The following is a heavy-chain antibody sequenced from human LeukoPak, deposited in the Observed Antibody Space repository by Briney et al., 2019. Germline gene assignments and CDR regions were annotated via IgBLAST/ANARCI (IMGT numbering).Heavy chain of an antibody. CDR3: TTDGIAVAGYFDY. CDR2: IKSKTDGGTK. V-gene: IGHV3-15*01. Sequence: PGGSLRLSCAASGFTFSNAWMNWVRHTPGKGLERVGRIKSKTDGGTKDYAVPVKGRFTISRDDSKNTLYLQMNSLKTEDTAVYYCTTDGIAVAGYFDYWGQGTLVTVSS. D-gene: IGHD6-19*01. J-gene: IGHJ4*02. CDR1: GFTFSNAW.